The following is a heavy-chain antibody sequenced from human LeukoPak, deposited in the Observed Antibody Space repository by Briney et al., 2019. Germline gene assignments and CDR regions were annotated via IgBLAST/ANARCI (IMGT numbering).Heavy chain of an antibody. D-gene: IGHD1-1*01. V-gene: IGHV1-2*02. CDR1: GYTFTGYY. CDR3: AGPLEPSSVGLYYYYRDV. CDR2: INPNSGGT. Sequence: ASVKVSCKASGYTFTGYYMHWVRQAPGQGLEWMGWINPNSGGTNYTQKFQGRVTMTRDTSISTAYMELRSLRTDDTAVYYCAGPLEPSSVGLYYYYRDVWGKGTTVTVSS. J-gene: IGHJ6*03.